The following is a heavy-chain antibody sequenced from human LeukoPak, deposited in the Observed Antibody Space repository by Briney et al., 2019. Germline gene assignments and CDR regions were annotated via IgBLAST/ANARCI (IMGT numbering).Heavy chain of an antibody. Sequence: GGSLRLSCAASGFTFSSYGMHWVRQAPGKGLEWVAVISYDGSNKYYADSVKGRFTISRDNSKNTLYLQMNSLRAEDAAVYYYAKDLGAGPFDYWGQGTLVTVSS. CDR1: GFTFSSYG. V-gene: IGHV3-30*18. CDR3: AKDLGAGPFDY. CDR2: ISYDGSNK. D-gene: IGHD1-26*01. J-gene: IGHJ4*02.